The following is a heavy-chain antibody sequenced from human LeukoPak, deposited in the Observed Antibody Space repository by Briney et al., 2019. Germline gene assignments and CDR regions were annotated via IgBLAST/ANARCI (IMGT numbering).Heavy chain of an antibody. CDR2: INPNSGGS. V-gene: IGHV1-2*06. D-gene: IGHD4-17*01. J-gene: IGHJ4*02. CDR1: GYTFTGYY. Sequence: ASVKVSCKASGYTFTGYYLHWVRQAPGQGLEWMGRINPNSGGSNYALRFQGRVTMTRDTSTSTVYMELSSLRSEDTAVYYCARDQDTIGYGENLYWGQGVLVTVSS. CDR3: ARDQDTIGYGENLY.